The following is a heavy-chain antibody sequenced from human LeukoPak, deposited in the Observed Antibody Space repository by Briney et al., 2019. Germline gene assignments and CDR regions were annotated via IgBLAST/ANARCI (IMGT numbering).Heavy chain of an antibody. J-gene: IGHJ4*02. Sequence: GRSLRLSCAASGFIFSNYGMHWVRQAPGKGLEWVSTISGSGGSTYYADSVKGRFTISRDNSKNMLYLEVISLTADDTAVYYCAKDDAWLRFGEWSQGTLVTVSS. D-gene: IGHD3-10*01. CDR2: ISGSGGST. V-gene: IGHV3-23*01. CDR3: AKDDAWLRFGE. CDR1: GFIFSNYG.